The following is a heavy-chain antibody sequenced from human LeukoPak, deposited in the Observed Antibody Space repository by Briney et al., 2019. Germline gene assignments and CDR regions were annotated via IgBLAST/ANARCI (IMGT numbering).Heavy chain of an antibody. CDR2: ISSSSSYT. D-gene: IGHD4-17*01. Sequence: PGGSLRLSCAASGFTFSDYYMSWIRQAPGKGLEWVSYISSSSSYTNYADSVKGRFTISRDNAKNSLYLQMNSLRAEDTAVYYCARDRSVNYGDYVHWGQGTLVTVSS. CDR3: ARDRSVNYGDYVH. J-gene: IGHJ4*02. CDR1: GFTFSDYY. V-gene: IGHV3-11*06.